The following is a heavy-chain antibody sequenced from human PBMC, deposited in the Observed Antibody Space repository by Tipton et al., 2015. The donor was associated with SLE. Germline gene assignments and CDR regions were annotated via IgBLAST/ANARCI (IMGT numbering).Heavy chain of an antibody. CDR1: GFTFDDYA. CDR3: AKGPYSSYYYYMDV. Sequence: SLRLSCAASGFTFDDYAMHWVRQAPGKGLEWVSGISWNSGSIGYADSVKGRFTISRDNAKNSLYLQMNSLRAEDTVLYYCAKGPYSSYYYYMDVWGKGTTVTVSS. J-gene: IGHJ6*03. CDR2: ISWNSGSI. D-gene: IGHD6-19*01. V-gene: IGHV3-9*01.